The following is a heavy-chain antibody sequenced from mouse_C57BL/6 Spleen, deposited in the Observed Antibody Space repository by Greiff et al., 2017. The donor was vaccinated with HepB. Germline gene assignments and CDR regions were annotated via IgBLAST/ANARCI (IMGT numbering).Heavy chain of an antibody. V-gene: IGHV1-50*01. CDR3: AIYYGNSFDY. J-gene: IGHJ2*01. D-gene: IGHD2-1*01. CDR1: GYTFTSYW. CDR2: IDPSDSYT. Sequence: QVQLQQPGAELVKPGASVKLSCKASGYTFTSYWMQWVKQRPGQGLEWIGEIDPSDSYTNYNQKFKGKATLTVDTSSSTAYMQLSSLTSEDSAVYYCAIYYGNSFDYWGQGTTLTVSS.